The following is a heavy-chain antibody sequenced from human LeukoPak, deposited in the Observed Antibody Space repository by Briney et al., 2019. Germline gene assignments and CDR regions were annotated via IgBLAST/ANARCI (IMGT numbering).Heavy chain of an antibody. D-gene: IGHD2-15*01. CDR3: ASGRDCSGGSCYFYYYYGMDV. V-gene: IGHV3-11*01. J-gene: IGHJ6*02. CDR1: GFTFSDYY. CDR2: ISSSGSTI. Sequence: GGSLRLSCAASGFTFSDYYMSWIRLAPGKGLEWVSYISSSGSTIYYADSVKGRFTISRDNAKNSLYLQMNSLRAEDTAVYYCASGRDCSGGSCYFYYYYGMDVWGQGTTVTVSS.